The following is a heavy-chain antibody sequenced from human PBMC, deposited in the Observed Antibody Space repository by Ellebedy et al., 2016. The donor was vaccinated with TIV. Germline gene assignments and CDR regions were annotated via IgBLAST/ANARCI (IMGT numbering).Heavy chain of an antibody. V-gene: IGHV1-24*01. CDR3: ALLWFGEFLHFDY. J-gene: IGHJ4*02. CDR1: GGTFSSYA. Sequence: ASVKVSXXASGGTFSSYAISWVRQAPGKGLEWMGGFDPEDGETIYAQKFQGRVTMTEDTSTDTAYMELSSLRSEDTAVYYCALLWFGEFLHFDYWGQGTLVTVSS. D-gene: IGHD3-10*01. CDR2: FDPEDGET.